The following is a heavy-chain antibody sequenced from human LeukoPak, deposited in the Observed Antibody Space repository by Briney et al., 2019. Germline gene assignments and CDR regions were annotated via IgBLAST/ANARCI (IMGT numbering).Heavy chain of an antibody. Sequence: GGSLRLSCAASGFTFSSYGMHWVRQAPGKGLEWVSYISSSSSTIYYADSVKGRFTISRDNAKNSLYLQMNSLRAEDTAVYYCARVGATGGFDPWGQGTLVTVSS. CDR1: GFTFSSYG. D-gene: IGHD7-27*01. J-gene: IGHJ5*02. CDR2: ISSSSSTI. CDR3: ARVGATGGFDP. V-gene: IGHV3-48*04.